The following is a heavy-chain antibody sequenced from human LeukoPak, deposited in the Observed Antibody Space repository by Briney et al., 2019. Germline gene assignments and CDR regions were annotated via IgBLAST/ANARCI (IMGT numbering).Heavy chain of an antibody. Sequence: GGSLRLSCAASGFTFSRNSMVWVRQAPGKGLEWLSSISSSGDTIYYADSVKGRFTISRDNAKNSLYLQMISLRAEDTAVYYCARGLDYDFWSGHRDYFDYWGQGTLVTVSS. J-gene: IGHJ4*02. CDR1: GFTFSRNS. V-gene: IGHV3-48*04. CDR3: ARGLDYDFWSGHRDYFDY. CDR2: ISSSGDTI. D-gene: IGHD3-3*01.